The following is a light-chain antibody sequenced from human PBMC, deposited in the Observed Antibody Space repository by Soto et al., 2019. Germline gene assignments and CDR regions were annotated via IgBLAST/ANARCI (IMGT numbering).Light chain of an antibody. Sequence: DVVMTQSPLSLHVTLGQPASISCRSNQSLVHSDGIAYFSWFQQRPGRSPRCLIYEVSNRDSGVPARFSGRGSGSHFALIISSVEAEDVGVYYCMQGTHWPITFGQGTRLAIK. CDR1: QSLVHSDGIAY. CDR2: EVS. V-gene: IGKV2-30*02. J-gene: IGKJ5*01. CDR3: MQGTHWPIT.